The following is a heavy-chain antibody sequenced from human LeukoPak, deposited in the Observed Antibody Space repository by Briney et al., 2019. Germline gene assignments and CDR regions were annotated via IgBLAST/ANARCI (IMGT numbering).Heavy chain of an antibody. V-gene: IGHV4-34*01. CDR2: INHSGST. J-gene: IGHJ4*02. Sequence: SETLSLTCAVYGGSFSGYYWSWIRQPPGKGLEWIGEINHSGSTNYNPSLKSRVTISVDTSKNQFSLTLSSVTAADTAVYYCARPPDSADYGAAFDFWGQGALVIVSS. CDR3: ARPPDSADYGAAFDF. CDR1: GGSFSGYY. D-gene: IGHD4/OR15-4a*01.